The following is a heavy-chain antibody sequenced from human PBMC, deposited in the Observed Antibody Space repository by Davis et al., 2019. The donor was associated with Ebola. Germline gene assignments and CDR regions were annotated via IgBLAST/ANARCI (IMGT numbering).Heavy chain of an antibody. V-gene: IGHV3-64*01. J-gene: IGHJ4*02. Sequence: GGSLRLSCAASGFTFSTYTMIWVRQAPGKGLEYVSAISSNGGSTYYANSVKGRFTISRDNSKNTLYLQMGSLRAEDMAVYYCARVRGPSFFDYWGQGTLVTVSS. CDR1: GFTFSTYT. CDR3: ARVRGPSFFDY. D-gene: IGHD3-10*01. CDR2: ISSNGGST.